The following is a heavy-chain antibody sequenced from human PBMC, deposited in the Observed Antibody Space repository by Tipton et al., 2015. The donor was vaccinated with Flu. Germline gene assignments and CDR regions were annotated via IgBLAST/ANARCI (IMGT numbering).Heavy chain of an antibody. V-gene: IGHV3-21*01. CDR1: GFTFSSYS. CDR2: ISSSSSYI. D-gene: IGHD3-10*01. Sequence: SLRLSCAASGFTFSSYSMNWVRQAPGKGLEWVSSISSSSSYIYYADSVKGRFTISRDNAKNSLYLQMNSLRAEDTAVYYCASEGDGSYYYGSGGYYGMDVWGQGTTVTVSS. J-gene: IGHJ6*02. CDR3: ASEGDGSYYYGSGGYYGMDV.